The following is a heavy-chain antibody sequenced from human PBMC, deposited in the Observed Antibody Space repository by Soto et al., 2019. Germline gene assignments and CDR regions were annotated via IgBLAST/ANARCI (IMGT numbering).Heavy chain of an antibody. J-gene: IGHJ6*02. D-gene: IGHD6-19*01. CDR2: IDPSDSYT. CDR3: ARRIAVADYKGYYYYGMDV. Sequence: GESLKISCKGSGYSFTSYWISWVRQMPGKGLEWRGRIDPSDSYTNYSPSFQGHVTISADKSISTAYLQWSSLKASDTAMYYCARRIAVADYKGYYYYGMDVWGQGTTVTVSS. CDR1: GYSFTSYW. V-gene: IGHV5-10-1*01.